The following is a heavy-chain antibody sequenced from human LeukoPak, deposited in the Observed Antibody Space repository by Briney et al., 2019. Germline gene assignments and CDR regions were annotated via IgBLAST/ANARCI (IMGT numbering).Heavy chain of an antibody. V-gene: IGHV3-11*01. CDR2: ISRGGNSI. CDR3: ASRALEDCGRASCYNPFDY. CDR1: AFTFSDYY. D-gene: IGHD2-2*02. Sequence: GGSLRLSCAASAFTFSDYYMNWLRQAPGKGLEWVSSISRGGNSIYYADSVKGRFTISRDNSKNTLYLQMNSLRAEDTAVYFCASRALEDCGRASCYNPFDYWGQGTLVTVSS. J-gene: IGHJ4*02.